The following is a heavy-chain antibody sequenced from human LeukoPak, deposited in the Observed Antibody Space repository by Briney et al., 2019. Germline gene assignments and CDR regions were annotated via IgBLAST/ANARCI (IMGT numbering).Heavy chain of an antibody. V-gene: IGHV3-74*01. CDR3: ARDQFGTMAPSD. CDR2: IDSDGSST. Sequence: GGSLRLSCAASGFTFSSYWMHWVRQAPGKGLVWVSRIDSDGSSTSYAASVKGRFTISRDNAKNTLYLQMNSLRAEDTAVYYCARDQFGTMAPSDWGQGTLVTVSS. J-gene: IGHJ4*02. CDR1: GFTFSSYW. D-gene: IGHD3-10*01.